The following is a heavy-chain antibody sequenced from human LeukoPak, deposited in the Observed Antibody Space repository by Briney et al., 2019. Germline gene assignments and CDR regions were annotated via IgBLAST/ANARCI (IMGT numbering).Heavy chain of an antibody. CDR1: GDSVSSNLVT. Sequence: SQTLSLTCAISGDSVSSNLVTWNWIRQSPSRGLEWLRRTYYRSKWSIDYGASLKSRISIIPDTSKNQFSLQLRSATPEDTAVYFCARVRSGIFEYWGQGTLVTVSS. CDR2: TYYRSKWSI. J-gene: IGHJ4*02. D-gene: IGHD3-10*01. CDR3: ARVRSGIFEY. V-gene: IGHV6-1*01.